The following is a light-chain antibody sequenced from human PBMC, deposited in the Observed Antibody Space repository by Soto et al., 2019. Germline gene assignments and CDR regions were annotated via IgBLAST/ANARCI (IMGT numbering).Light chain of an antibody. CDR3: QQYGSSPWT. Sequence: EIVLKQSPGTLSLSPGERATLSCRASQSVSSSYLAWYQQKPGQAPRLLLYGASSRATGISDRFSGSGSGTDFTLTISRLEPEDVAVYYCQQYGSSPWTFGQGTKVEIK. CDR1: QSVSSSY. J-gene: IGKJ1*01. CDR2: GAS. V-gene: IGKV3-20*01.